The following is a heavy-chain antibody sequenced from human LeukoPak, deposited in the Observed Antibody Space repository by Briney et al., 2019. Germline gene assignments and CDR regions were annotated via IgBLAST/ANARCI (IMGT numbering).Heavy chain of an antibody. CDR1: GYTFPSYF. J-gene: IGHJ4*02. D-gene: IGHD1-26*01. Sequence: ASVKVSCKASGYTFPSYFMHWVRQAPGQGLEWMGIINPTGGSTTYAQKFQGRVAMTRDTSTSTVYMELSSLRSDDTAVYYCARHRSYSGSNWAPYYFDYWGQGTLVTVSS. CDR3: ARHRSYSGSNWAPYYFDY. CDR2: INPTGGST. V-gene: IGHV1-46*01.